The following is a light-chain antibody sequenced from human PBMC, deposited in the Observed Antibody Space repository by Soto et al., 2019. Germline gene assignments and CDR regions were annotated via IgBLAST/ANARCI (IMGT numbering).Light chain of an antibody. CDR3: QQYNSYSRT. CDR1: QSISSW. CDR2: DAS. V-gene: IGKV1-5*01. Sequence: DIQMTQSPSTLSASVGDRVTITCRASQSISSWLAWYQQKPGKAPKLLIYDASSLESGVPSRFSGSGSGTEFTLTISSLQPDDFATYYCQQYNSYSRTFGQGTRLEN. J-gene: IGKJ5*01.